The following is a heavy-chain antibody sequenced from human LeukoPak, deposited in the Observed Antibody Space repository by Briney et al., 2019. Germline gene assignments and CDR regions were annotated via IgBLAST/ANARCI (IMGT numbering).Heavy chain of an antibody. CDR2: IYYSGST. CDR3: ARQRDYADYLDAFDV. V-gene: IGHV4-59*08. D-gene: IGHD4-17*01. CDR1: GGSISSYY. J-gene: IGHJ3*01. Sequence: SETLSLTCTVSGGSISSYYWSWIRQPPGKGLEWIGYIYYSGSTNYNPSLKSRVTVSVDTSKNQFSLNLSSVTAADTAIYYCARQRDYADYLDAFDVWGQGTMVTVSS.